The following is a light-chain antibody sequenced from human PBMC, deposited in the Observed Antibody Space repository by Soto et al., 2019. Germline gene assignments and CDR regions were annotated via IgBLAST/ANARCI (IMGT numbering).Light chain of an antibody. V-gene: IGLV2-8*01. J-gene: IGLJ2*01. CDR3: SSYARRNNLL. CDR2: AVN. Sequence: QSVLTQPPSASGSPGQSVTISCTGTSSDVGGYNYVSWYQQHPGKAPKLIIYAVNKWPSGVPDRFSGSKSGNTASLTVSGLQAEDEGDYFCSSYARRNNLLFGGGTKVTVL. CDR1: SSDVGGYNY.